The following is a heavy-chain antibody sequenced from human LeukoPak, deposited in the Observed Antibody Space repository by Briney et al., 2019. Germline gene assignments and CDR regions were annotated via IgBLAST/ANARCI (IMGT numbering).Heavy chain of an antibody. V-gene: IGHV4-39*01. CDR3: ARTAENNWFDP. CDR2: IYYGGSP. Sequence: SETLSLTCNVSGGSISTTTNSWGWAWIRQRPTKGLEWIGSIYYGGSPYYTSSLKSRVTISVDTSKNQFSLKLSSVTAADTAVYYCARTAENNWFDPWGQGTLVTVSS. CDR1: GGSISTTTNS. J-gene: IGHJ5*02.